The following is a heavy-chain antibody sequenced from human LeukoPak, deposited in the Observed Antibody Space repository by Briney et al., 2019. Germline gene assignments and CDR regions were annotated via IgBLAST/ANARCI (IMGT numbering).Heavy chain of an antibody. V-gene: IGHV4-39*07. J-gene: IGHJ6*02. CDR2: IYYSGST. CDR3: ARDRHIVATKNGMDV. D-gene: IGHD5-12*01. Sequence: MPSETLSLTCTVSGGSIRSNTYYWGWIRQPPRKGLEWIGSIYYSGSTYYNPSLKSRVTISVDTSKNQFSLKLSSVTAADTAVYYCARDRHIVATKNGMDVWGQGTTVTVSS. CDR1: GGSIRSNTYY.